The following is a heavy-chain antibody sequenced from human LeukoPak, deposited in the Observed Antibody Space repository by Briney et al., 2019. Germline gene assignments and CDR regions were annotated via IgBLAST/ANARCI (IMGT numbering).Heavy chain of an antibody. D-gene: IGHD3-9*01. CDR1: GFTFSRDW. J-gene: IGHJ4*02. CDR2: IKEDGSAQ. Sequence: GGSLRLSCVASGFTFSRDWMSWVRQAPGKGLEWVANIKEDGSAQYYADSVKGRFTISRDNTKNSLYLQKNSLTAEDTAMYYCAKDGDGYHNWGQGALVTVSS. V-gene: IGHV3-7*01. CDR3: AKDGDGYHN.